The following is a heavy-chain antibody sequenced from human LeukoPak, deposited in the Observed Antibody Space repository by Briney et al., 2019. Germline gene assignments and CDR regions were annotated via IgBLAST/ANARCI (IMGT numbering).Heavy chain of an antibody. CDR1: GGSISSYY. CDR3: ARNILTGYTRHYYYYGIDV. V-gene: IGHV4-59*08. Sequence: SETLSLTCTVSGGSISSYYWSWIRQPPGKGLEWIGYIYYSGSTNYNPSLKSRVTISVDTSKNQFSLKLSSVTAADTAVYYCARNILTGYTRHYYYYGIDVWGPGTTVTVSS. J-gene: IGHJ6*02. CDR2: IYYSGST. D-gene: IGHD3-9*01.